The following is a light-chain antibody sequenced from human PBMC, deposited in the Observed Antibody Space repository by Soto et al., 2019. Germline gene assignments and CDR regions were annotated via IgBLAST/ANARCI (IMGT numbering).Light chain of an antibody. CDR3: QQYKNWPPIT. Sequence: ETVMTQSPATLSVSPGDRATLSCMASQSVGSDLAWYQQKRGQAPRLLIYGASTRATGTPARFSGSASGTEFTLTISGLQSEDFAVYYCQQYKNWPPITFGQGTRLEIK. CDR2: GAS. J-gene: IGKJ5*01. V-gene: IGKV3-15*01. CDR1: QSVGSD.